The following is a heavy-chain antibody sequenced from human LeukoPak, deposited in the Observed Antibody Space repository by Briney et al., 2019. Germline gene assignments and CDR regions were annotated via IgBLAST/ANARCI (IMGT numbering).Heavy chain of an antibody. CDR3: ARDLRAIVGATVYYYGMDV. CDR2: IYSGGST. CDR1: GFTVSSNY. Sequence: GGSLRLSCAASGFTVSSNYMSWVRQAPGKGLEWVSVIYSGGSTYYADSVKGRLTISRDNSKNTLYLQMNSLRAEDTAVYYCARDLRAIVGATVYYYGMDVWGQGTTVTVSS. D-gene: IGHD1-26*01. V-gene: IGHV3-66*01. J-gene: IGHJ6*02.